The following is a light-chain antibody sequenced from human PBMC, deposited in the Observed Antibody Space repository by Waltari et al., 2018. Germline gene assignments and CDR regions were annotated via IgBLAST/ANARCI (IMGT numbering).Light chain of an antibody. CDR3: SSYTTDATHVL. Sequence: QSALTQPASVSGSPGQSVTISCTGASTDIGRYDLVSWYRHVPGKAPPLILSEVPKRASDISDRRSGSKSGNTASLTISGLRAEDEADYYCSSYTTDATHVLFGGGTKLTVL. V-gene: IGLV2-23*02. CDR1: STDIGRYDL. CDR2: EVP. J-gene: IGLJ2*01.